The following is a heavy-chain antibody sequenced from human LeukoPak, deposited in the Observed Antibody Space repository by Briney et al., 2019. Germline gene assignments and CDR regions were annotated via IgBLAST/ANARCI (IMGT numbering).Heavy chain of an antibody. D-gene: IGHD3-10*01. CDR1: GFTFDDYA. V-gene: IGHV3-9*01. Sequence: GGSLRLSCAASGFTFDDYAMHWVRQAPGKGLEWVSGISWNSGSIGYADSVKGRFTISRDNAKNSLYLRMNSLRAEDTALYYCAKDMHYGSGSYYGEFDPWGQGTLVTVSS. CDR2: ISWNSGSI. J-gene: IGHJ5*02. CDR3: AKDMHYGSGSYYGEFDP.